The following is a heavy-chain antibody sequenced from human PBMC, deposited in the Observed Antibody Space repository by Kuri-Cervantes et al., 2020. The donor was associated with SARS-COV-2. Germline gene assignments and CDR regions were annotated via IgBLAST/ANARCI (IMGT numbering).Heavy chain of an antibody. D-gene: IGHD1-26*01. V-gene: IGHV4-34*01. CDR1: GGSFSGYY. CDR2: IYYSGST. CDR3: VRELRTGYFDY. J-gene: IGHJ4*02. Sequence: SETLSLTCAVYGGSFSGYYWSWIRQPPGKGLEWIGYIYYSGSTNYNPSLKSRVTISVDTSKNQFSLKLSSVTAADTAVYYCVRELRTGYFDYWGQGTLVTGAS.